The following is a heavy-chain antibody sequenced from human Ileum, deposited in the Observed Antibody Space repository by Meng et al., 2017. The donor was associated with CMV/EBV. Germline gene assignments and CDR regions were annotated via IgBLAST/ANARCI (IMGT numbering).Heavy chain of an antibody. J-gene: IGHJ4*02. Sequence: QHKQWGQVLLTPSELLSLACAVYGGSFSGYHWSWIRQPPGKGLEWIGEINHSGSTNYNPSLKSRVTISVDTSKNQFSLKLSSVTAADTAVYYCARVPRRLTIRGYFDYWGQGTLVTVSS. D-gene: IGHD5-24*01. V-gene: IGHV4-34*01. CDR3: ARVPRRLTIRGYFDY. CDR1: GGSFSGYH. CDR2: INHSGST.